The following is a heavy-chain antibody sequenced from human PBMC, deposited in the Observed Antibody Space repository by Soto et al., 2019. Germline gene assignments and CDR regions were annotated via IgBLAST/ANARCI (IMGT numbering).Heavy chain of an antibody. CDR3: ARDHSYDSSGYYYYGMDV. D-gene: IGHD3-22*01. Sequence: PGGSLRLSCAASGFTFSSYSMNWVRQAPGKGLEWVSSISSSSSYIYYADSVKGRFTISRDNAKNSLYLQMNSLRAEDTAVYYCARDHSYDSSGYYYYGMDVWGQGTTVTVSS. CDR1: GFTFSSYS. CDR2: ISSSSSYI. V-gene: IGHV3-21*01. J-gene: IGHJ6*02.